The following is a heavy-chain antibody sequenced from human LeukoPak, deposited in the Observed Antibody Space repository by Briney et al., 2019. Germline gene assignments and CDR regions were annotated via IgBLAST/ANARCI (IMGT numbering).Heavy chain of an antibody. D-gene: IGHD2-21*01. J-gene: IGHJ5*02. CDR3: ARADRLDGAPYLIGP. CDR2: INPNSGVT. Sequence: ASVRVSCKTSGYTFTDYYMHWVRQAPGQGLEWMGWINPNSGVTSSAQKFQGRVTMTRDTSITTVYMEVRWLTSDDTAIYYCARADRLDGAPYLIGPWGQGTLVTVSS. CDR1: GYTFTDYY. V-gene: IGHV1-2*02.